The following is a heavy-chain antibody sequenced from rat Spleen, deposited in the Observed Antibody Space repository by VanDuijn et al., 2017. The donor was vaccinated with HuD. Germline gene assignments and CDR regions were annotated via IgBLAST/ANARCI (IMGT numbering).Heavy chain of an antibody. CDR3: ARSFSYVMDA. J-gene: IGHJ4*01. Sequence: VQLKESGPGLVQPSQSLSLTCSVTVYSITSSYRWSWIRKFPGNKLEWMGYINSAGTTKYNPPLKSQISITRDTSKNQFFLQLTSVTTEDTATYFCARSFSYVMDAWGQGASVTVSS. CDR2: INSAGTT. V-gene: IGHV3-3*01. CDR1: VYSITSSYR.